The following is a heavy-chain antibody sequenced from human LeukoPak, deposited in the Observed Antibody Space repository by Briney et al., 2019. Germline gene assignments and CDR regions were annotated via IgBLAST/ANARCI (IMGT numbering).Heavy chain of an antibody. D-gene: IGHD3-22*01. CDR1: GYTLTELS. Sequence: GASVKVSCKVSGYTLTELSMHWVRQAPGKGLEWMGGFDPEDGETIYAQKFQGRVTMTEDTSTDTAYMELSSLRSEDTAVYYCVTDPPRSGYRNWFDPWGQGTLVTVSS. CDR3: VTDPPRSGYRNWFDP. V-gene: IGHV1-24*01. J-gene: IGHJ5*02. CDR2: FDPEDGET.